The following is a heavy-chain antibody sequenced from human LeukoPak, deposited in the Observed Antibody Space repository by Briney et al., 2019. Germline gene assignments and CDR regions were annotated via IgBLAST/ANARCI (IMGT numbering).Heavy chain of an antibody. D-gene: IGHD3-22*01. CDR2: IYYSGTT. CDR3: ARVLYYYDSSGFNPPDAFDI. CDR1: GGSISSNGYY. J-gene: IGHJ3*02. V-gene: IGHV4-39*07. Sequence: SETLSLTCTVSGGSISSNGYYWGWIRQPPGKGLEWIGSIYYSGTTFDNPSLKSRVTISVDTSKNQFSLKLSSVTAADTAVYYCARVLYYYDSSGFNPPDAFDIWGQGTMVTVSS.